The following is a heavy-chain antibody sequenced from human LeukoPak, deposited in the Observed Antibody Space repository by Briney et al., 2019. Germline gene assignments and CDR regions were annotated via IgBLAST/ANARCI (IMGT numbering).Heavy chain of an antibody. CDR2: ISYDGSNK. V-gene: IGHV3-30-3*01. J-gene: IGHJ4*02. CDR3: ARDHTYDYGDYVEKGYYFDY. CDR1: GFTFSSYA. D-gene: IGHD4-17*01. Sequence: PGGSLRLSCAASGFTFSSYAMHWVRQAPGKGLEWVAVISYDGSNKYYADSVKGRFTISRDNSKNTLYLQMNSLRAEDTAVYYCARDHTYDYGDYVEKGYYFDYWGQGTLVTVSS.